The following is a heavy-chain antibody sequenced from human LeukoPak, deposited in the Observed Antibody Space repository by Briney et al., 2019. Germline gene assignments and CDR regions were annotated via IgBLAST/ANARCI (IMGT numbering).Heavy chain of an antibody. Sequence: XSWVRQAPGKGLEWVSAITGTGENTYYADFVKGRFTISRDNSNNTLYLQMNSLRAEDTAVYYCAKIGGYFDYWGQGTLVTVSS. CDR3: AKIGGYFDY. D-gene: IGHD3-10*01. V-gene: IGHV3-23*01. J-gene: IGHJ4*02. CDR2: ITGTGENT.